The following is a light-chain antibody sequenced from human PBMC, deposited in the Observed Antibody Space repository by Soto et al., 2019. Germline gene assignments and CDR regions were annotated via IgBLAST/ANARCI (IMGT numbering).Light chain of an antibody. CDR2: DVS. J-gene: IGKJ3*01. CDR3: QKCDYLPI. CDR1: QDINNW. Sequence: DLQMTQSPSTLSAFVGDRVTITCRATQDINNWLAWYQQKPGKAPRLLIYDVSTLQTGVPSRFSGRGSGTEATLIISSLQPEDVATYYCQKCDYLPIFGPGTTVDLK. V-gene: IGKV1-5*01.